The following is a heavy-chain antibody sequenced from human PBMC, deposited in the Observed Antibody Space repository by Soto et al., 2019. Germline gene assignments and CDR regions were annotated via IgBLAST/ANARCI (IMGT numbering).Heavy chain of an antibody. Sequence: GGSLRLSCAASGFTFSSYAMSWVRQAPGKGLEWVSAISGSGGSTYYADSVKGRFTISRDNSKNTLYLQMNSLRAEDTAVYYCAKNERYCSGGSCWPVDYWGQGTLVTVSS. CDR1: GFTFSSYA. CDR3: AKNERYCSGGSCWPVDY. J-gene: IGHJ4*02. CDR2: ISGSGGST. V-gene: IGHV3-23*01. D-gene: IGHD2-15*01.